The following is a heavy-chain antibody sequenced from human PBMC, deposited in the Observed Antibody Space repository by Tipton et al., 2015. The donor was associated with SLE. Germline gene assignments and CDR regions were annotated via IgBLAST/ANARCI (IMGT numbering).Heavy chain of an antibody. CDR2: IYTSGST. J-gene: IGHJ5*02. CDR1: GGSISNYY. V-gene: IGHV4-4*07. Sequence: TLSLTCTVSGGSISNYYWSWIRQPAGKGLEWIGRIYTSGSTNYNPSLKSRITMSVDTSKNQFSLKLSSVTAADTTVYYCARLTAITIFNNWFDPWGQGTLVTVSS. CDR3: ARLTAITIFNNWFDP. D-gene: IGHD3-9*01.